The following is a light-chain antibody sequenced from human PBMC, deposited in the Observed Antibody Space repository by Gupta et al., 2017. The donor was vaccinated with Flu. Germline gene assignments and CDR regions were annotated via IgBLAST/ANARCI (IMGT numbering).Light chain of an antibody. V-gene: IGLV3-25*03. J-gene: IGLJ3*02. CDR1: VLSEAY. Sequence: SDLPHPPSVSVSPGQTSLIICSGDVLSEAYVYWYQQNAGLAPVVVLQKDTVRPAGIPERFSGSTSGTKVTLTISGVQAEDEGDYYCQAADRSDKWVFGGGTKLTV. CDR3: QAADRSDKWV. CDR2: KDT.